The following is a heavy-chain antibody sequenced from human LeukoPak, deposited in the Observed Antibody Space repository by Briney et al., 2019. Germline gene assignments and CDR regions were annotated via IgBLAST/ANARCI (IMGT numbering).Heavy chain of an antibody. CDR3: AKHSYDFWSGYYAGTTGYFDY. D-gene: IGHD3-3*01. Sequence: GGSLRLSCAASGFTFSSYGMHWVRQAPGKGLEWVAVISYDGSNKYYADSVKGRFTISRDNSKNTLYLQMSSLRAEDTAVYYCAKHSYDFWSGYYAGTTGYFDYWGQGTLVTVSS. CDR2: ISYDGSNK. V-gene: IGHV3-30*18. CDR1: GFTFSSYG. J-gene: IGHJ4*02.